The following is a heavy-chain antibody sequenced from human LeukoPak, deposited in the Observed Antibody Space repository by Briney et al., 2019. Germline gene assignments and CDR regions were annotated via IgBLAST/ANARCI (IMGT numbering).Heavy chain of an antibody. CDR2: IYYSGST. V-gene: IGHV4-39*07. J-gene: IGHJ3*02. D-gene: IGHD3-3*01. Sequence: SETLSLTCTVSGDSISSSSYYWGWVRQPPGKGLEWIGSIYYSGSTYYNPSLKSRVTISVDTSKNQFSLKLSSVTAADTAVYYCARQLTISDAFDIWGQGTMVTVSS. CDR3: ARQLTISDAFDI. CDR1: GDSISSSSYY.